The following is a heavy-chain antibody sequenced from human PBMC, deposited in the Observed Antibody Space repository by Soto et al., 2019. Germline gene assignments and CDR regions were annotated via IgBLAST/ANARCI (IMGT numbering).Heavy chain of an antibody. Sequence: QVQLQESGPGLVKPSETLSLTCTVSGGSISSYYWSWIRQPPGKGLEWIGYIYYSGSTNYNPSLKSRDTISVDTSKNQFSLKLSSVTAADTAVYYCARVSDQIQLWRNGVYFDYWGQGTLVTVSS. V-gene: IGHV4-59*01. CDR2: IYYSGST. CDR3: ARVSDQIQLWRNGVYFDY. J-gene: IGHJ4*02. D-gene: IGHD5-18*01. CDR1: GGSISSYY.